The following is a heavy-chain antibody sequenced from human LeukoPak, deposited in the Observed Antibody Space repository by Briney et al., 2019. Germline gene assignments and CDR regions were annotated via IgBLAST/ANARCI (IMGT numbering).Heavy chain of an antibody. D-gene: IGHD1-14*01. CDR2: ISANDGNT. J-gene: IGHJ3*02. CDR3: ARGTGGGASDAFDI. CDR1: GYTFTSYG. Sequence: ASVKVSCKASGYTFTSYGISWVRQAPGQGLEWMGWISANDGNTDYPQKLQGRVTMTTDTSTSTAYMELRSLRSDDTAVYYCARGTGGGASDAFDIWGQGTMVTVSS. V-gene: IGHV1-18*01.